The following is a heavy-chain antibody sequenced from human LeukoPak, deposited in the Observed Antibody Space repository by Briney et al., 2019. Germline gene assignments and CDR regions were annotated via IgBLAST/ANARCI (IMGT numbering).Heavy chain of an antibody. CDR3: AKDTPIAWFDY. CDR2: IRSDGTIK. J-gene: IGHJ4*02. CDR1: GFSFSSSG. Sequence: ESGGSLRLSCAASGFSFSSSGMHWVRQAPGKGLEWVAFIRSDGTIKYYADSVKGRFTISRDNSKNTLYVQMNSLRVEDTAVYYCAKDTPIAWFDYWGQGTLVTVSS. V-gene: IGHV3-30*02. D-gene: IGHD2-21*01.